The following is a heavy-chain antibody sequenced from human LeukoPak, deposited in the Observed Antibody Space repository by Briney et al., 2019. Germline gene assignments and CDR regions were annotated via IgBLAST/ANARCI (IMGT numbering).Heavy chain of an antibody. CDR2: VSIGGTYV. V-gene: IGHV3-21*01. CDR3: ARNKINTVTTGWYFDL. J-gene: IGHJ2*01. D-gene: IGHD4-17*01. CDR1: GFTFSSYG. Sequence: PGGSLRLSCAASGFTFSSYGMNWVRQAPGKGLEWVSFVSIGGTYVYYADSVKGRFTISRDDAKNSLYLQMNSLTAEDTAEYYCARNKINTVTTGWYFDLWGRGTLVTVSS.